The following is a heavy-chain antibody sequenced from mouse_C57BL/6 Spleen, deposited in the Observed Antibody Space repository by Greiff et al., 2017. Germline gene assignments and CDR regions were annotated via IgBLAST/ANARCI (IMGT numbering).Heavy chain of an antibody. CDR2: INPGSGGT. D-gene: IGHD1-1*01. V-gene: IGHV1-54*01. J-gene: IGHJ4*01. CDR3: AREGAYYGSSYDAMDY. CDR1: GYAFTNYL. Sequence: QVQLQQSGAELVRPGTSVKVSCKASGYAFTNYLIEWVKQRPGQGLEWIGVINPGSGGTNYNEKFKGKATLTADKSSSTAYMQLSSLTSEDSAVYFCAREGAYYGSSYDAMDYWGQGTSVTVSS.